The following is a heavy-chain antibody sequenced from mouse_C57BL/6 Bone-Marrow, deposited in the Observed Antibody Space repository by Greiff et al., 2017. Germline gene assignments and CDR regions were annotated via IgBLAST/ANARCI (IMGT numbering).Heavy chain of an antibody. Sequence: QVQLQQPGAELVKPGASVKLSCKASGYTFTSYWMHWVKQGPGQGLEWIGMIHPNSGSTNYNEKFKSKATLTVDKSSSTAYMQLSSLTSEDSAVYYCAIYYDYGAWFAYWGQGTLVTVSA. CDR3: AIYYDYGAWFAY. CDR2: IHPNSGST. J-gene: IGHJ3*01. V-gene: IGHV1-64*01. CDR1: GYTFTSYW. D-gene: IGHD2-4*01.